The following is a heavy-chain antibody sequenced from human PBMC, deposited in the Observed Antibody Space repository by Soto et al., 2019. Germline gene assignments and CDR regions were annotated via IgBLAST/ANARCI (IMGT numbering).Heavy chain of an antibody. V-gene: IGHV3-23*01. D-gene: IGHD6-13*01. CDR1: GFTFSSYA. CDR3: VRQYSSSWYYFDY. CDR2: ISGSGGST. J-gene: IGHJ4*02. Sequence: GGSLRLSCAASGFTFSSYAMSWVRQAPGKGLEWVSAISGSGGSTYYADSVKGRFTISRDNSKNTLYLQMNSLRAEDTAVYYCVRQYSSSWYYFDYCGQGTLVTVSS.